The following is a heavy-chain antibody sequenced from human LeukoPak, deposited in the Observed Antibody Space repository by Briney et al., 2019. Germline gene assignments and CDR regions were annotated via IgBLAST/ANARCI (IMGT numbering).Heavy chain of an antibody. CDR2: INHSGST. D-gene: IGHD1-26*01. J-gene: IGHJ5*02. CDR1: GGSFGGYY. V-gene: IGHV4-34*01. CDR3: ARVRQVGATPNWFDP. Sequence: SETLSLTCAVYGGSFGGYYWSWIRQPPGKGLEWIGEINHSGSTNYNPSLKSRVTISVDTSKNQFSLKLSSVTAADTAVYYCARVRQVGATPNWFDPWGQGTLVTVSS.